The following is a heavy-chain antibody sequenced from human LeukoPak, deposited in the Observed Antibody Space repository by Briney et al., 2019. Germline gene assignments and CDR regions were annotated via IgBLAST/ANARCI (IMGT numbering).Heavy chain of an antibody. CDR2: IKHKYDGGTT. J-gene: IGHJ4*02. V-gene: IGHV3-15*01. Sequence: GGSLRLSCAASGFTFSEAWMSWVRQAPGKGLEWVGLIKHKYDGGTTDYAAPVKGRFTISRDYSKNTLFLQMNSLRAEDTAVYYCAIDHYKNFDYCGQGTLVTVSS. D-gene: IGHD4-11*01. CDR1: GFTFSEAW. CDR3: AIDHYKNFDY.